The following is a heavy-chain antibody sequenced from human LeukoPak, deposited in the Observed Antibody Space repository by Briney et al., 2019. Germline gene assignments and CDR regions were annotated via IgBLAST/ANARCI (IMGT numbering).Heavy chain of an antibody. D-gene: IGHD2-15*01. V-gene: IGHV3-48*01. J-gene: IGHJ4*02. Sequence: GGSLRLSCAASGFTLSTYAMSWVRQAPGKGLEWVSYISSSSSTIYYADSVKGRFTISRDNAKNSLNLQMNSLRAEDTAVYYCTRVHGGYPFDYWGQGTLVTVSS. CDR2: ISSSSSTI. CDR1: GFTLSTYA. CDR3: TRVHGGYPFDY.